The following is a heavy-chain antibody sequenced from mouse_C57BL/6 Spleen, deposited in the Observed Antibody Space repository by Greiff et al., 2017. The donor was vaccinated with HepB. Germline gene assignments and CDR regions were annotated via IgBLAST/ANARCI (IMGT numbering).Heavy chain of an antibody. CDR3: ARSWLITKESLDY. CDR2: IYPRDGST. D-gene: IGHD2-4*01. V-gene: IGHV1-85*01. Sequence: QVQLQQSGPELVKPGASVKLSCKASGYTFTSYDINWVKQRPGQGLEWIGWIYPRDGSTKYNEKFKGKATLTVDTSSSTAYMELHSLTSEDSAVYYCARSWLITKESLDYWGQGTTLTVSS. J-gene: IGHJ2*01. CDR1: GYTFTSYD.